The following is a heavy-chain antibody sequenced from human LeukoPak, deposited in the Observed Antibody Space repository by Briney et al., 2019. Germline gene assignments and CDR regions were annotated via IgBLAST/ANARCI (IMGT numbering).Heavy chain of an antibody. CDR3: ARGDGASTYCGGDCYNPRYFDY. J-gene: IGHJ4*02. CDR1: GDSISRSGYY. D-gene: IGHD2-21*01. Sequence: SETLSLTCSVSGDSISRSGYYWSWIRQPPGKGLEWIGYIYYSGSTYYNPSLKSRVTISVDTSKNQFSLKLSSVTAADTAVYYCARGDGASTYCGGDCYNPRYFDYWGQGTLVTVSS. V-gene: IGHV4-30-4*08. CDR2: IYYSGST.